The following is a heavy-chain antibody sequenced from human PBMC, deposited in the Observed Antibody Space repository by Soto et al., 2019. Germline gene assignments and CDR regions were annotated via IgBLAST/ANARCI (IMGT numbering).Heavy chain of an antibody. Sequence: SVKVSCKASGGTFSSYAISWVRQAPGQGLEWMGGIIPIFGTANYAQKFQGRVAITADESTSTAYMELSSLRSEDTAVYYCANLMTGYSSSSDWFDPWGQGTLVTVSS. CDR1: GGTFSSYA. CDR2: IIPIFGTA. J-gene: IGHJ5*02. CDR3: ANLMTGYSSSSDWFDP. D-gene: IGHD6-6*01. V-gene: IGHV1-69*13.